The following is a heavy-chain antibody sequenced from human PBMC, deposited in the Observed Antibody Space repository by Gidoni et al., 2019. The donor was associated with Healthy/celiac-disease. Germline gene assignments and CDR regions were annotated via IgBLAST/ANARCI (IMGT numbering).Heavy chain of an antibody. Sequence: QVQLQESGPGLVKPSQTLSLTCTVSGGSISSGGYYWSWIRQHPGKGLEWIGYIYYSGSTYYNPSLKSRVTISVDTSKNQFSLKLSSVTAADTAVYYCASGAASRGLWFGELLYQHEYYYYGMDVWGQGTTVTVSS. CDR3: ASGAASRGLWFGELLYQHEYYYYGMDV. D-gene: IGHD3-10*01. J-gene: IGHJ6*02. CDR1: GGSISSGGYY. CDR2: IYYSGST. V-gene: IGHV4-31*03.